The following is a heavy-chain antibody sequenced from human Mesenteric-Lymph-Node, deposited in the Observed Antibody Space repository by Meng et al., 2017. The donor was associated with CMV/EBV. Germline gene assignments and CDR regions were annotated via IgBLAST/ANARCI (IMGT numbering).Heavy chain of an antibody. V-gene: IGHV3-9*01. Sequence: SLKISCLASGFIFDDYALHWVRQVPGKGLEWVAAISWNSGNIGYADSVGGRFTISRDNAKNSLYLQMNSLRPEDSAVYYCARDLGGYWGQGTLVTVSS. CDR3: ARDLGGY. D-gene: IGHD3-16*01. J-gene: IGHJ4*02. CDR1: GFIFDDYA. CDR2: ISWNSGNI.